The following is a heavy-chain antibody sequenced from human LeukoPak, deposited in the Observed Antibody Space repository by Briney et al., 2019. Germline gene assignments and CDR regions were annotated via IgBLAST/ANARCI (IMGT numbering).Heavy chain of an antibody. D-gene: IGHD3-16*02. J-gene: IGHJ4*02. CDR2: ISGSGGST. V-gene: IGHV3-23*01. CDR1: GFTFSSYA. CDR3: TRDSPTRVYYDYVWGSYRYTAWDY. Sequence: GGSLRLSCAASGFTFSSYAMSWVRQAPGKGLEWVSAISGSGGSTYYADSVKGRFTISRDNSKNALYLQMNSLRAEDTAVYYCTRDSPTRVYYDYVWGSYRYTAWDYWGQGTLVTVSS.